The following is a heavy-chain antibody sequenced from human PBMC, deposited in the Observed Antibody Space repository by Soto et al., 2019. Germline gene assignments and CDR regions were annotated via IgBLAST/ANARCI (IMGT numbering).Heavy chain of an antibody. CDR1: GYTFTIYG. CDR3: ARASGPLVWYDLWSGYWEPNWFDT. V-gene: IGHV1-18*04. Sequence: ASVKVSCKASGYTFTIYGISWLRQAPGQGLEWMGWISAYNGNTNYAQKLQGRVTMTTDTSTSTAYMELRSLRSDDTAVYYCARASGPLVWYDLWSGYWEPNWFDTWGQGTLVTVSS. D-gene: IGHD3-3*01. J-gene: IGHJ5*02. CDR2: ISAYNGNT.